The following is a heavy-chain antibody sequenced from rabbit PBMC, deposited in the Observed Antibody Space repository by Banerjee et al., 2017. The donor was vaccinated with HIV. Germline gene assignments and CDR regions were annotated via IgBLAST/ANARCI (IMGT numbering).Heavy chain of an antibody. D-gene: IGHD8-1*01. V-gene: IGHV1S40*01. CDR2: IYSGSGGST. CDR1: GIDFSSYYY. Sequence: QSLEESGGGLVKPGGTLTLTCKASGIDFSSYYYICWVRQAPGKGLELIACIYSGSGGSTDYASWAKGRFTISKTSTTTVTLQLNSLTAADTATYFCARSTGGSNYRMNLWGPGTLVTVS. CDR3: ARSTGGSNYRMNL. J-gene: IGHJ4*01.